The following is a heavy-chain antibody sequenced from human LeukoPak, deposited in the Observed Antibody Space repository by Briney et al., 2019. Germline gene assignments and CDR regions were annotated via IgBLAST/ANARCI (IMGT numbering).Heavy chain of an antibody. CDR3: ARSALDDYVWGSYRSPRHLDY. J-gene: IGHJ4*02. CDR2: INHSGST. CDR1: GGSFSGYY. Sequence: SETLSLTCAVYGGSFSGYYWSWIRQPPGKGLEWIGEINHSGSTNYNPSLKSRVTISVDTSKNQFSLKLSSVTAADTAVYYCARSALDDYVWGSYRSPRHLDYWGQGTLVTVSS. V-gene: IGHV4-34*01. D-gene: IGHD3-16*02.